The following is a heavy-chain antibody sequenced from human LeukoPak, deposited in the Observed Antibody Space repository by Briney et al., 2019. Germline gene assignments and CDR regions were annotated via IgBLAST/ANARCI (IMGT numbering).Heavy chain of an antibody. J-gene: IGHJ4*02. CDR3: VRNHYGSGSYHYDY. CDR1: GFTFSSYD. Sequence: PGGSLRLSCAASGFTFSSYDMHWVRQATGKGLEWVSAIGTAGDTYYPGSVKGRLTISRENAKNSLYLQMNSLRAGDTAVYYCVRNHYGSGSYHYDYWGQGTLVTVSS. D-gene: IGHD3-10*01. V-gene: IGHV3-13*01. CDR2: IGTAGDT.